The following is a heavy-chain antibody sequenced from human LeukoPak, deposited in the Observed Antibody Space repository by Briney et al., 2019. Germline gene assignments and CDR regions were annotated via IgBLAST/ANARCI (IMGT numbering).Heavy chain of an antibody. CDR3: AKAVAAPGAFDI. CDR2: IGWDSKSI. J-gene: IGHJ3*02. V-gene: IGHV3-9*01. D-gene: IGHD6-19*01. CDR1: GFTFDESA. Sequence: GGSLRLSCAASGFTFDESAMHWVRQAPGKGLEWVSGIGWDSKSIIYADSVKGRFTISRDNAKRSLYLQMNSLRAEDTALNYCAKAVAAPGAFDIWGRGTVVTVSS.